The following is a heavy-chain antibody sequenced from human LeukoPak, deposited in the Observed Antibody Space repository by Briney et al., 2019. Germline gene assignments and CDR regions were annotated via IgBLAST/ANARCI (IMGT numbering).Heavy chain of an antibody. CDR1: GYCFCNRW. Sequence: GESLQISCEGSGYCFCNRWIGWVRQLPGKGLEWIGIIYPDDSDTIDNPSFEGQVSISADTSISAAYLQWSSLKASDTAMYYCSRGAYGSGSSYNYYGMDVWGQGTTVTVSS. CDR2: IYPDDSDT. J-gene: IGHJ6*02. V-gene: IGHV5-51*01. D-gene: IGHD3-10*01. CDR3: SRGAYGSGSSYNYYGMDV.